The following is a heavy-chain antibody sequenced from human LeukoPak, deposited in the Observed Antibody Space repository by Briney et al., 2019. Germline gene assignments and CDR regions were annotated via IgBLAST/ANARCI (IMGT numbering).Heavy chain of an antibody. CDR3: ARHPTGYPNWFDP. V-gene: IGHV1-2*02. CDR2: INPNSGGT. Sequence: ASVKVSCKASGYTFTGYYMHWVRQAPGQGLEWMGWINPNSGGTNYAQKFQGRVTMTRDTSISTAYMELSRPRSDDTAVYYCARHPTGYPNWFDPWGQGTLVTVSS. D-gene: IGHD3-9*01. J-gene: IGHJ5*02. CDR1: GYTFTGYY.